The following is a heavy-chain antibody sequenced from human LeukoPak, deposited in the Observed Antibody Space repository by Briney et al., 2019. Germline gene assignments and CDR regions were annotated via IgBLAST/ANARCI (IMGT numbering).Heavy chain of an antibody. CDR2: IKQDGSEK. CDR3: ARAHGDYILFALDI. Sequence: PGGSLRLSCAASGFTFSSYWMSWVRQAPGKGLKWVANIKQDGSEKYYVDSVKGRFTISRDNAKNSLYLQMNSLRAEDTAVYYCARAHGDYILFALDIWGQGTMVTVSS. D-gene: IGHD4-17*01. V-gene: IGHV3-7*01. J-gene: IGHJ3*02. CDR1: GFTFSSYW.